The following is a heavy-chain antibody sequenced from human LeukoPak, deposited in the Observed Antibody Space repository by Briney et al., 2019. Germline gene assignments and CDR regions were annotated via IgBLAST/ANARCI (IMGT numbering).Heavy chain of an antibody. CDR1: GFTFSSYS. Sequence: PGGSLRLSCAASGFTFSSYSMNWVRQAPGKGLEWVSYISSSSNTIYYADSVKGRFTISRDNAKNSLYLQMNSLRAEDTAVYYCAEIGITMIGGVWGKGTTVTISS. CDR3: AEIGITMIGGV. CDR2: ISSSSNTI. J-gene: IGHJ6*04. V-gene: IGHV3-48*01. D-gene: IGHD3-10*02.